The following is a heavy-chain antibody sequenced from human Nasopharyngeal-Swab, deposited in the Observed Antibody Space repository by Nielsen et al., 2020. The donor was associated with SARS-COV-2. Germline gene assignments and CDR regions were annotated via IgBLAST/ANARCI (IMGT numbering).Heavy chain of an antibody. CDR3: AREKSRITNFGVSRSYFGS. J-gene: IGHJ4*02. CDR1: GFTFSSSE. D-gene: IGHD3-3*01. CDR2: LRSSGSPI. V-gene: IGHV3-48*03. Sequence: GGTLRLSCPASGFTFSSSELNWFRQAPGKGREWVPYLRSSGSPIYYADSVKGRFTISRDNAKNSLYLQMNSLRAADTAVYSCAREKSRITNFGVSRSYFGSGDPGTLVTVSS.